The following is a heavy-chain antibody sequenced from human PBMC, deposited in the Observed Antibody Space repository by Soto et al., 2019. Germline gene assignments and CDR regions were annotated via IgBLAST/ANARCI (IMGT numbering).Heavy chain of an antibody. Sequence: EVQLVESGGGLVQPGGSLRLSCAASGFTFSSYWMSWVRQAPGKGLEWVANIKQDGSEKYYVDSVKGRFTISRDNAKNSLYLQMNSLRAEDTAVYYCAREHSVYCSGGSCYYYYGMDVWGQGTTVTVSS. J-gene: IGHJ6*02. V-gene: IGHV3-7*03. CDR2: IKQDGSEK. CDR1: GFTFSSYW. CDR3: AREHSVYCSGGSCYYYYGMDV. D-gene: IGHD2-15*01.